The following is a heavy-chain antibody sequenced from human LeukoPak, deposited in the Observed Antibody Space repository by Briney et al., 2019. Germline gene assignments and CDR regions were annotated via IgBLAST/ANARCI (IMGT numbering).Heavy chain of an antibody. Sequence: PSETLSLTCAVYGGSFSGYYWSWIRQPPGKGLEWTGEINHSGSTNYNPSLKSRVTISVDTSKNQFSLKLSSVTAADTAVYYCARGVMGSGSYYNEDFDYWGQGTLVTVSS. J-gene: IGHJ4*02. CDR1: GGSFSGYY. V-gene: IGHV4-34*01. D-gene: IGHD3-10*01. CDR3: ARGVMGSGSYYNEDFDY. CDR2: INHSGST.